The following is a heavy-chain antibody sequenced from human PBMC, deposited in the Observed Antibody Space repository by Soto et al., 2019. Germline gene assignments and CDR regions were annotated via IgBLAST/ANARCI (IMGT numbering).Heavy chain of an antibody. V-gene: IGHV1-69*01. D-gene: IGHD2-2*01. CDR2: IIPIFGTA. J-gene: IGHJ4*02. CDR3: AGKYCSSTSCYFKGGYYFDY. CDR1: GGTFSSYA. Sequence: QVQLVQSGAEVKKPGSSVKVSCKASGGTFSSYAISWVRQAPGQGLEWMGGIIPIFGTANYAQKFQGRVTITADESTSTAYMELSSLRSEDTPVYYCAGKYCSSTSCYFKGGYYFDYWGQGTLVTVSS.